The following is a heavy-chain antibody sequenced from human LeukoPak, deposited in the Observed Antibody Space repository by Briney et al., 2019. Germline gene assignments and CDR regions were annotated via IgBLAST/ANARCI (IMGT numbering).Heavy chain of an antibody. D-gene: IGHD3-22*01. CDR3: ARDPNYYDSSGYYYGEEYFQH. CDR1: GYTFTSYY. J-gene: IGHJ1*01. V-gene: IGHV1-46*01. CDR2: INPSGGST. Sequence: ASVKVSCKASGYTFTSYYMHWVRKAPGHGLEWMGIINPSGGSTSYAQKFQGRVTMTRDTSTSTVYMELSSLRSDDTAVYYCARDPNYYDSSGYYYGEEYFQHWGQGTLVTVSS.